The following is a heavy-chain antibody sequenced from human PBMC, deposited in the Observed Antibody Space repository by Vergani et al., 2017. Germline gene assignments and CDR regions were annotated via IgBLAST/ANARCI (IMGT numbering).Heavy chain of an antibody. CDR3: AKIFDY. CDR1: GFTFNQYG. V-gene: IGHV3-33*06. CDR2: TWYDGNNK. J-gene: IGHJ4*02. Sequence: QVQLVESGGGVVQPGRSLRLSCAASGFTFNQYGMHWVRQAPGKGLEWVAVTWYDGNNKQYADSVKGRFTISRDNSKSTMYLQMNSLRDEDTGVYYCAKIFDYWGQGTLVTVSS.